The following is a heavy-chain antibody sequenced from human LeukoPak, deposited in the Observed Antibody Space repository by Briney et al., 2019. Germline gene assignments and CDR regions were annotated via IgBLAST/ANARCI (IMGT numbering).Heavy chain of an antibody. CDR3: ARVDGTERYNWNVFDY. CDR2: INPNSGGT. Sequence: GASVKVSCKASGYTFTGYYMHWVRQAPGQGLEWMGWINPNSGGTNYAQKLQGRVTMTTDTSTSTAYMELRSLRSDDTAVYYCARVDGTERYNWNVFDYWGQGTLVTVSS. CDR1: GYTFTGYY. V-gene: IGHV1-2*02. D-gene: IGHD1-1*01. J-gene: IGHJ4*02.